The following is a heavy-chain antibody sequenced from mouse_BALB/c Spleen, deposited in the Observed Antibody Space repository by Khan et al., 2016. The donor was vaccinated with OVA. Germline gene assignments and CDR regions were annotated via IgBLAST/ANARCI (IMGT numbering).Heavy chain of an antibody. CDR1: GYSITSDYA. Sequence: VQLKESGPGLVKPSQSLSLTCTVTGYSITSDYAWNWIRQFPGNKLEWMGYISYSGSTSYNPSLKSRLSITRDTSKNQFFLQLNSVTTEDTATYYCARDDNYRAMDYWGQGTSVTVSS. CDR2: ISYSGST. V-gene: IGHV3-2*02. D-gene: IGHD2-1*01. CDR3: ARDDNYRAMDY. J-gene: IGHJ4*01.